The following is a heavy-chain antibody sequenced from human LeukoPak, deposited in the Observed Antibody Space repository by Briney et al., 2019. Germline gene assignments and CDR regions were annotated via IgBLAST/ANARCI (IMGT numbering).Heavy chain of an antibody. J-gene: IGHJ4*02. CDR3: VKGHDYELDY. Sequence: GGSLRLSCAASGFTFSSYAMHWVRQAPGKGLEWVAVISYDGSNKYYADSVKGRFTISRDYSKNTLYLQMSSLRAEDTAVYYCVKGHDYELDYWGQGTLVTVAS. CDR2: ISYDGSNK. CDR1: GFTFSSYA. D-gene: IGHD3-22*01. V-gene: IGHV3-30*04.